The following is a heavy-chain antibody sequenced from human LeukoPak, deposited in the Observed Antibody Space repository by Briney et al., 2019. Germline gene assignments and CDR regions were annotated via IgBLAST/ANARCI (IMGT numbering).Heavy chain of an antibody. D-gene: IGHD3-22*01. CDR3: AKTIHPSDSCYYDSSGYYPDAFDI. Sequence: GGSLRLSCAASGFTFSSYAMSWVRQAPGKGLEWVSAISGSGGSTYYADSVKGRFTISRDNSKNTLYLQMNSLRAEDTAVYYCAKTIHPSDSCYYDSSGYYPDAFDIWGQGTMVTVSS. CDR2: ISGSGGST. J-gene: IGHJ3*02. CDR1: GFTFSSYA. V-gene: IGHV3-23*01.